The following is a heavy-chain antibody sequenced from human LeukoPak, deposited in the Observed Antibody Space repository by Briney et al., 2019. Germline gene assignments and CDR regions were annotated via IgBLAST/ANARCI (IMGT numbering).Heavy chain of an antibody. CDR1: GFTFGSYW. CDR2: IKQDGSEK. V-gene: IGHV3-7*01. Sequence: GGSLRLSCAASGFTFGSYWMSWVRQAPGKGLEWVANIKQDGSEKYYVDSVKGRFTISRDNAKNSLYLQMNSLRAEDTAVYYCARDGGVVVPAAIDDAFDIWGQGTMVTVSS. CDR3: ARDGGVVVPAAIDDAFDI. J-gene: IGHJ3*02. D-gene: IGHD2-2*01.